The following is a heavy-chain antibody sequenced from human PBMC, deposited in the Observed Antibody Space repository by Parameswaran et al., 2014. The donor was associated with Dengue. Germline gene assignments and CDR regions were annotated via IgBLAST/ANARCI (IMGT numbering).Heavy chain of an antibody. V-gene: IGHV3-7*01. Sequence: QAGGSLRLSCAASGFSFSSYWMTWVRQAPGQGLEWVANINQDGTAKYYLDSLKGRLTVSRDNAKNSLYLQMNSLRADDTAVYYCASGYTSGYWGQGTLVTVSS. D-gene: IGHD6-19*01. CDR2: INQDGTAK. CDR1: GFSFSSYW. J-gene: IGHJ4*02. CDR3: ASGYTSGY.